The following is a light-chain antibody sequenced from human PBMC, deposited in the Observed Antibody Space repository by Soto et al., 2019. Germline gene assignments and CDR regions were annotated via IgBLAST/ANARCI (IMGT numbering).Light chain of an antibody. CDR1: SSDIGGYSY. CDR3: ISYTSTSTLV. V-gene: IGLV2-14*01. Sequence: QSALTQPASVSGSPGQSITISCTGTSSDIGGYSYVSWYQQHAGKAPKLMIYEVNNRPSGISDRFSGSKSGNTASLTISGLQAVDEADYYCISYTSTSTLVFGTGTKVTVL. J-gene: IGLJ1*01. CDR2: EVN.